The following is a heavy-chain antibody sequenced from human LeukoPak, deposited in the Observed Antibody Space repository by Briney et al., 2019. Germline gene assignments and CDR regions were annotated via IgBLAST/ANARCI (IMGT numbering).Heavy chain of an antibody. D-gene: IGHD1-26*01. J-gene: IGHJ4*02. V-gene: IGHV1-18*01. CDR1: GYTFTSYG. Sequence: ASVKVSCKASGYTFTSYGISWVRQAPGQGLEWMGWISAYNGNTNYAQKLQGRVTMTTDTSTSTAYMELRSLRSDDTAVYYCARGTYSGSYPAATQSLHYWGQGTLVTVSS. CDR2: ISAYNGNT. CDR3: ARGTYSGSYPAATQSLHY.